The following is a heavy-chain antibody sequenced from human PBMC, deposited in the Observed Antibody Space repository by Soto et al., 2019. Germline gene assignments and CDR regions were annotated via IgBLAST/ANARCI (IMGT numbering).Heavy chain of an antibody. Sequence: QVQLQESGPGLVKPSQTLSLTCTVSGGSISSGDYYWSWIRQPPGKGLEWIGYIYYSGSTYYNPSLTSRVTISVDTSKNQFSLKLSSVTAADTAVYYCAREPVTCSSTSCPLDYWGQGTLVTVSS. D-gene: IGHD2-2*01. J-gene: IGHJ4*02. CDR2: IYYSGST. CDR1: GGSISSGDYY. V-gene: IGHV4-30-4*01. CDR3: AREPVTCSSTSCPLDY.